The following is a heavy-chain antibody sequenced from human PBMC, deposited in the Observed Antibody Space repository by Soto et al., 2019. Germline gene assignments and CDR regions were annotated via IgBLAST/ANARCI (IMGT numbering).Heavy chain of an antibody. CDR2: VSVSGRPT. Sequence: EVKLLESGGGLVQPGGSLRLSCAASGFTFSSYGMSWVRQASGQGLEWVLTVSVSGRPTYYADSVKGRFTISIDNSKGTLEMQIDSQRAEDTAVYYCAKYRGVVGGVAGMLDFWGQGTLVTVSS. D-gene: IGHD6-19*01. CDR1: GFTFSSYG. CDR3: AKYRGVVGGVAGMLDF. V-gene: IGHV3-23*01. J-gene: IGHJ4*02.